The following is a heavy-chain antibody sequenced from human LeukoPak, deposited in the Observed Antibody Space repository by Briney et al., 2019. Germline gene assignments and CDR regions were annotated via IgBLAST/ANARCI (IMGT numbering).Heavy chain of an antibody. Sequence: GEALKISCKGSGYSFTTYWIAWVRQMPGRGLEWMGIISPDDSDIRYSPSFQGHVTISADKSISTAYLQWSSLQASDTAMYYCARHEGSGSYYSYWGQGTLVTVSS. V-gene: IGHV5-51*01. CDR3: ARHEGSGSYYSY. D-gene: IGHD1-26*01. CDR2: ISPDDSDI. J-gene: IGHJ4*02. CDR1: GYSFTTYW.